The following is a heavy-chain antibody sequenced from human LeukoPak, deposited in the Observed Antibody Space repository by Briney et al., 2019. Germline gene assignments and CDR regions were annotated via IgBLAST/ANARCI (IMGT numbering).Heavy chain of an antibody. V-gene: IGHV3-23*01. CDR3: AEDDPEGGSGYDWTFDY. CDR2: ISGSGGST. CDR1: GFTFSSYA. J-gene: IGHJ4*02. Sequence: PGGSLRLSCAASGFTFSSYAMSWVRQAPGKGLEWVSAISGSGGSTYYADSVKGRFTISRDNSKNTLYLQMNSLRAEDTAVYYCAEDDPEGGSGYDWTFDYWGQGTLVTVSS. D-gene: IGHD5-12*01.